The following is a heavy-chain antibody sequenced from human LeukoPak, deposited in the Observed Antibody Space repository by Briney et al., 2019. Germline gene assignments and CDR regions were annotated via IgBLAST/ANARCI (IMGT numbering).Heavy chain of an antibody. J-gene: IGHJ3*02. CDR1: GGSISSDTCH. CDR2: MYNSGST. Sequence: SETLSLTCTVSGGSISSDTCHWSWIRQPAGKGLEWIGRMYNSGSTNYNPSLKSRVTISVDTSNNQFSLRLSSVTAADTAVYYCVRERTMVGGADIWGQGTKVTVSS. V-gene: IGHV4-61*02. D-gene: IGHD2-21*01. CDR3: VRERTMVGGADI.